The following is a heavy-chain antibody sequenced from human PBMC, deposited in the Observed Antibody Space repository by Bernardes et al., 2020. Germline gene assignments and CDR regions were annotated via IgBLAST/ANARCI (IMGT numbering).Heavy chain of an antibody. CDR3: ARTKYCSSTSCFRGFDI. V-gene: IGHV4-34*01. J-gene: IGHJ3*02. D-gene: IGHD2-2*01. CDR1: GGSFSGYY. CDR2: INHSGST. Sequence: SETLSLTCAVYGGSFSGYYWTWIRQPPGKGLEWIGEINHSGSTNYNPSLKSRLTISVDTSKNQFSPKLSSVPAADTAVYYCARTKYCSSTSCFRGFDIWGQGTMVTVSS.